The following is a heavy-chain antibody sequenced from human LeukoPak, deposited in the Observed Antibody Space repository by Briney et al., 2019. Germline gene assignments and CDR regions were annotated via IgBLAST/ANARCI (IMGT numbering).Heavy chain of an antibody. CDR3: ARERTFSSGYYGWFDP. J-gene: IGHJ5*02. Sequence: PSETLSLTCTVSGGSISSYYWSWIRQPPGKGLEGIGYIYYSGSTNYNPSLKSRVTISVDTSKNQFSLKLSSVTAADTAVYYCARERTFSSGYYGWFDPWGQGILVTVSS. CDR1: GGSISSYY. CDR2: IYYSGST. D-gene: IGHD3-22*01. V-gene: IGHV4-59*01.